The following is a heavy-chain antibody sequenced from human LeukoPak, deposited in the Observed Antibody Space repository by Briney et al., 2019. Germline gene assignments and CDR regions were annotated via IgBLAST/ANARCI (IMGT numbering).Heavy chain of an antibody. V-gene: IGHV1-46*01. Sequence: ASVKVSCKASGYTFTSYYMHWVRQAPGQGLEWMGIINPSGGSTSYAQKFQGRVTMTRDTSTSTVYMELNSLRAEDTAVYYCARDLVSGSYSTAPFDPWGQGTLVTVSS. J-gene: IGHJ5*02. CDR1: GYTFTSYY. CDR2: INPSGGST. D-gene: IGHD1-26*01. CDR3: ARDLVSGSYSTAPFDP.